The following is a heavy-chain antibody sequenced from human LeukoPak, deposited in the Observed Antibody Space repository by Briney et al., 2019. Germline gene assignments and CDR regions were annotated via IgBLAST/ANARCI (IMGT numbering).Heavy chain of an antibody. J-gene: IGHJ5*02. CDR3: ARWRVRVGWFDP. CDR1: GFNFGIYG. Sequence: GGSLRLSCTASGFNFGIYGMHWVRQAPGKGLEWVAVMWDDGTNEYYVESVKGRFTISRDNGKRTLYLQMDSLRVEDTAVYYCARWRVRVGWFDPWGQGTLVTVSS. CDR2: MWDDGTNE. D-gene: IGHD5-12*01. V-gene: IGHV3-33*01.